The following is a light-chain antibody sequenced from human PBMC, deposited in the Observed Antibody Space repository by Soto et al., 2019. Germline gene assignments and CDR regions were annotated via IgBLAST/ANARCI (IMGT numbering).Light chain of an antibody. J-gene: IGKJ1*01. CDR3: QQYDNWPWT. CDR1: QSVSSSY. Sequence: EIVLTQSPGTLSLSPGERATLSCRASQSVSSSYLAWYQQKPGQAPRLLIHGASTRAPGFPARFSGSGSGTDFTLTISSLQSEDFAVYYCQQYDNWPWTFGQGTKVEIK. V-gene: IGKV3-15*01. CDR2: GAS.